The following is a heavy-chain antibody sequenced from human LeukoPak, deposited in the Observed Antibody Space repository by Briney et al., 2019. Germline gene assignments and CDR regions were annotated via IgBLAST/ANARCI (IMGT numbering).Heavy chain of an antibody. Sequence: GGSLRLSCAASGFTFSSYAMSWVRQAAGRGLEWVSAICKSGGSTYYADSVRGRFAISRDNSKNMLYLQMNSLRAEDTAVYYCARVLRYCSGGNCYSGGLGYMDVWGKGTTVTISS. CDR2: ICKSGGST. J-gene: IGHJ6*03. D-gene: IGHD2-15*01. CDR3: ARVLRYCSGGNCYSGGLGYMDV. V-gene: IGHV3-23*01. CDR1: GFTFSSYA.